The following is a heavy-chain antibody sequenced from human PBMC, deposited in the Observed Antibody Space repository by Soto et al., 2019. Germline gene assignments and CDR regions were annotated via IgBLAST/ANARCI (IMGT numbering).Heavy chain of an antibody. Sequence: GGSLRLACAASGFTFSSYDMHWVRQATGKGLEWVSAIGTAGDTYYPGSVKGRFTISRENAKNSLYLQMNSLRAEDTAVYYCARSDYDILTGSHDAFDIWGQGTMVTVSS. CDR2: IGTAGDT. J-gene: IGHJ3*02. V-gene: IGHV3-13*01. CDR1: GFTFSSYD. D-gene: IGHD3-9*01. CDR3: ARSDYDILTGSHDAFDI.